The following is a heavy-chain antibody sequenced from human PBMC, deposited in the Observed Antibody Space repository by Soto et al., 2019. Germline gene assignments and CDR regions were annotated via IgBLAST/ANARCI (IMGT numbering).Heavy chain of an antibody. CDR1: GGSISSGGYY. CDR2: IYYSGST. Sequence: KTSETLSLTCTVSGGSISSGGYYWSWIRQHPGKGLEWIGYIYYSGSTYYNPSLKSRVTISVDTSKNQFSLKLSSVTAADTAVYYCARGDSSGSVYFDYWGQGTLVTVSS. V-gene: IGHV4-31*03. CDR3: ARGDSSGSVYFDY. J-gene: IGHJ4*02. D-gene: IGHD3-22*01.